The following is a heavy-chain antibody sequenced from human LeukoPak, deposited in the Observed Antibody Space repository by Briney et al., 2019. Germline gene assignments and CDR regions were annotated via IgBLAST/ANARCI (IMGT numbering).Heavy chain of an antibody. CDR3: TRGTVTTYYFDS. CDR1: GGSISSYY. Sequence: SETLSLTCTVSGGSISSYYWSWIRQPAGKGLEWIGRIYTSGSTNYNPSLKSRVTMSVDTSKDQFSLKLSSVTAADTAVYYCTRGTVTTYYFDSWGQGTLVTVSS. CDR2: IYTSGST. J-gene: IGHJ4*02. D-gene: IGHD4-4*01. V-gene: IGHV4-4*07.